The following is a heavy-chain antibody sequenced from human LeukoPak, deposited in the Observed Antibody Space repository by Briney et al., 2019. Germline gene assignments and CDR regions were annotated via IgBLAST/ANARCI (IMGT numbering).Heavy chain of an antibody. CDR3: AKDSGGVVANDAFDI. V-gene: IGHV3-23*01. D-gene: IGHD2-15*01. CDR2: ISGSGGST. J-gene: IGHJ3*02. Sequence: GGSLGRSCAASGFTFSSYAMSWVRQAPGKGLEWVSAISGSGGSTYYADSVKGRSTISRDNSKNTLYLQMNSLRAEDTAVYYCAKDSGGVVANDAFDIWGQGTMVTVSS. CDR1: GFTFSSYA.